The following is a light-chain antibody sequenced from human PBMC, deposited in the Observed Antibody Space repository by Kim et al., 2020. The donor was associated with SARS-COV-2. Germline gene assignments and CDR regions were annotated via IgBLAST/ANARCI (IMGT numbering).Light chain of an antibody. J-gene: IGLJ3*02. CDR2: YDS. Sequence: APGMKAMITCGGNVIGSKSVRWYQQQPDQAPVLVIYYDSDRPSGIPERFSGSDSGNPATLTIRRVEAGDEADYWCQVWVCSCDHPVFGVGTTLTV. CDR3: QVWVCSCDHPV. V-gene: IGLV3-21*04. CDR1: VIGSKS.